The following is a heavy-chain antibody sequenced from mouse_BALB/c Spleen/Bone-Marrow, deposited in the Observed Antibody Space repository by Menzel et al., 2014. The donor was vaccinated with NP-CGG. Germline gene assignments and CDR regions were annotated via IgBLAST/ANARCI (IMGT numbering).Heavy chain of an antibody. V-gene: IGHV1-9*01. D-gene: IGHD2-1*01. CDR1: GYIFSSYW. CDR2: ILPGSGRA. J-gene: IGHJ4*01. Sequence: VHLVESGAELMKPGASVKISCKATGYIFSSYWIEWIKQRPGRGLEWIGEILPGSGRANYNENFKGKATFTADTSSNTAYMQLSSLTSEDSAVYYCARGLYGNYGEWGQGASVTVSS. CDR3: ARGLYGNYGE.